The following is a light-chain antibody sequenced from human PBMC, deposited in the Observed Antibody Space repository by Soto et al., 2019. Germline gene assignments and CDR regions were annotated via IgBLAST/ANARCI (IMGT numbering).Light chain of an antibody. V-gene: IGKV3-15*01. Sequence: EIVMTQSPATLSVSPGERVTLSCWASQSVSSYLTWYQQKPGQAPRLLIYGASARATGVPARFSGSGSGTEFTLTINSLQSEDFAVYYCQQYDNWPYTFGQGTKLEIK. J-gene: IGKJ2*01. CDR3: QQYDNWPYT. CDR1: QSVSSY. CDR2: GAS.